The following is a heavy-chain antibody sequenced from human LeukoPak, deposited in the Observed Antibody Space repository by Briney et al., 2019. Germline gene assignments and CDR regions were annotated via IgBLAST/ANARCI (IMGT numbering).Heavy chain of an antibody. CDR2: VHYTGRT. V-gene: IGHV4-59*08. CDR1: GGSISGFY. J-gene: IGHJ4*02. D-gene: IGHD2-15*01. Sequence: SETLSLSCAVSGGSISGFYWSWIRQPPGKGLEWIAYVHYTGRTKYNPFLKSRITIPLDTSKNQVSLKLRSVTDADTAVCYCARHAVVPPTLGGGGFFDYWGQGILVTVSS. CDR3: ARHAVVPPTLGGGGFFDY.